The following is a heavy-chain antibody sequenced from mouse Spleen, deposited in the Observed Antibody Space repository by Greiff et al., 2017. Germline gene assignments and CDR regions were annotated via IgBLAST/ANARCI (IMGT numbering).Heavy chain of an antibody. D-gene: IGHD3-1*01. J-gene: IGHJ2*01. CDR2: ISSGGSYT. Sequence: EVQGVESGGDLVKPGGSLKLSCAASGFTFSSYGMSWVRQTPDKRLEWVATISSGGSYTYYPDSVKGRFTISRDNAKNTLYLQMSSLKSEDTAMYYCARRGSSGYVDYWGQGTTLTVSS. CDR3: ARRGSSGYVDY. CDR1: GFTFSSYG. V-gene: IGHV5-6*01.